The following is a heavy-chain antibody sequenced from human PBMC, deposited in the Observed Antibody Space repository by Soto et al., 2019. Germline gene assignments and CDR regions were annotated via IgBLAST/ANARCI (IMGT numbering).Heavy chain of an antibody. J-gene: IGHJ5*02. D-gene: IGHD2-15*01. Sequence: ASVKVSCKVSGYTRTELSMHWVRQAPGKGLKWMGGFDPEDGETIYAQKFQGRVTMTEDTSTDTAYMELSSLRSEDTAVYYCATGIGYCSGGSCTGVWFDPWGQGTLVTVSS. V-gene: IGHV1-24*01. CDR2: FDPEDGET. CDR3: ATGIGYCSGGSCTGVWFDP. CDR1: GYTRTELS.